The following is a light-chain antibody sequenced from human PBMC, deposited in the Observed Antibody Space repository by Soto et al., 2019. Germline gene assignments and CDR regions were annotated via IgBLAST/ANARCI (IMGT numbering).Light chain of an antibody. J-gene: IGKJ1*01. V-gene: IGKV1-5*03. CDR2: KAS. CDR3: QQYNSYSRT. CDR1: QTISSW. Sequence: DIQMTQSPSTLSGSVGYRVTITCRASQTISSWLAWYQQKPGKAPKLLIYKASTLKSGVPSRFSGSGSGTEFTLTISSLQPDDFATYYCQQYNSYSRTCGQGTKGDIK.